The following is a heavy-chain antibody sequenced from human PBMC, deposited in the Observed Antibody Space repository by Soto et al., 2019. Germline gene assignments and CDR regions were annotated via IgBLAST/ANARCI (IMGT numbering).Heavy chain of an antibody. CDR3: ARGFAYYYYGMDV. V-gene: IGHV4-34*01. CDR1: GGSFSGYY. CDR2: INHSGST. J-gene: IGHJ6*02. Sequence: SETLSLTCAGYGGSFSGYYWSWIRQPPGKGLEWIGEINHSGSTNYNPSLKSRVTISVDTSKNQFSLKLSSVTAADTAVYYCARGFAYYYYGMDVWGQGTTVTVSS.